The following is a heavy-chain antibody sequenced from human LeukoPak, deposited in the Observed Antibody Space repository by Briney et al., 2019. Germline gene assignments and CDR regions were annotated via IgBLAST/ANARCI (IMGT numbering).Heavy chain of an antibody. D-gene: IGHD5-24*01. V-gene: IGHV3-53*01. CDR2: IYSGGST. CDR1: GFTVSSNY. Sequence: LRLSCAASGFTVSSNYMSWVRQAPGKGLEWVSVIYSGGSTYYADSVKGRFTISRDNSKNTLYLQMNSLRAEDTAVYYCARAGPRDGYNLAFDYWGQGTLVTVSS. J-gene: IGHJ4*02. CDR3: ARAGPRDGYNLAFDY.